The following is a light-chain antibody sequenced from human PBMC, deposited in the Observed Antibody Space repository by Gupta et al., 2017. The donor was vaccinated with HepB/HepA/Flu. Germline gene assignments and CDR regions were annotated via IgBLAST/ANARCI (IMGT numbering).Light chain of an antibody. V-gene: IGLV3-1*01. J-gene: IGLJ3*02. CDR2: QHN. CDR3: LTWHSGTRV. CDR1: GLVNKN. Sequence: SYVLTQPPSVSVSPGQTASITCSGDGLVNKNPCGIQHKPGQDPVLVISQHNMLASGIPERFSGSISGDTATLTISATQARDEADYYCLTWHSGTRVFGGGTKLTVL.